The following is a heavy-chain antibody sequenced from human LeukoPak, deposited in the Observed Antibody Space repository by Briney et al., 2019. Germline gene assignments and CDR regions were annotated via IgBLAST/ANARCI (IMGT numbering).Heavy chain of an antibody. Sequence: GGSLRLSCAASGFTFSSYGMHWVRQAPGKGLEWVAVIWYDGSNKYYADSVKGRFTISRDNSKNTLYLQMNSLRAEDTAVYYCARDGHDCSSTSCYEEFDYWGQGTLVTVSS. CDR2: IWYDGSNK. V-gene: IGHV3-33*01. D-gene: IGHD2-2*01. CDR3: ARDGHDCSSTSCYEEFDY. J-gene: IGHJ4*02. CDR1: GFTFSSYG.